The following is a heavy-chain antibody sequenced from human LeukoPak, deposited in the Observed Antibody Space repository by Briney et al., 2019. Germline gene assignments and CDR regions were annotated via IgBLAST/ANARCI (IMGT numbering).Heavy chain of an antibody. Sequence: GGSLRLSYAGSGFTFSDYYINWVRQAPGKGLEWVGRTRNKANSYTPDYAASVKGRFTISRDESKNSLYLQMNSLKTEDTAVYYCAMEGESSGPDFDYWGQGTLVTVSS. J-gene: IGHJ4*02. CDR2: TRNKANSYTP. D-gene: IGHD3-22*01. CDR3: AMEGESSGPDFDY. CDR1: GFTFSDYY. V-gene: IGHV3-72*01.